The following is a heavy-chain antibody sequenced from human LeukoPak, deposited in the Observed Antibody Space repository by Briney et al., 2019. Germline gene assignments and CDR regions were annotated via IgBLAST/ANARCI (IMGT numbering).Heavy chain of an antibody. Sequence: SETLSLTCTVSGGSISSSSYYWGWIRQPPGKGLEWIGSIYYSGSTYYNPSLKSRVTISVDTSKNQFSLKLSSVTAADTAVYYCARWRDYYDSSGTHPAFDYWGQGTLVTVSS. CDR2: IYYSGST. J-gene: IGHJ4*02. D-gene: IGHD3-22*01. V-gene: IGHV4-39*07. CDR3: ARWRDYYDSSGTHPAFDY. CDR1: GGSISSSSYY.